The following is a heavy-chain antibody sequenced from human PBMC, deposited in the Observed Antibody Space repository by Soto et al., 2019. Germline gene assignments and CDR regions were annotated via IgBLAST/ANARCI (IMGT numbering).Heavy chain of an antibody. D-gene: IGHD5-12*01. J-gene: IGHJ5*02. V-gene: IGHV1-8*01. Sequence: QVQLVQSGAEVKKPGASVKVSCKASGYTFTSYDINWVRQATGQGLEWMGWKNPNSGNTGYAQKFQGRVTMTRDTSKSTAYMELSSLRSDDTAVYYCARGDIPGTIQFDPWGQGTLVTVSS. CDR2: KNPNSGNT. CDR1: GYTFTSYD. CDR3: ARGDIPGTIQFDP.